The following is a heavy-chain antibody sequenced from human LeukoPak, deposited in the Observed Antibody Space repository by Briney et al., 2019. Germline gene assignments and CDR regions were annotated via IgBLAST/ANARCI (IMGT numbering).Heavy chain of an antibody. J-gene: IGHJ4*02. CDR1: GYTFTSYG. D-gene: IGHD3-10*01. Sequence: ASVKVSCKASGYTFTSYGISWVRQAPGQGLEWMGWISAYNGNTNYAQKLQGRVTMTTDTSTSTAYMELRSLRSDDTAVYFCARAKTLNYYGSGSYPYYFDNWGQGILVTVSS. CDR3: ARAKTLNYYGSGSYPYYFDN. CDR2: ISAYNGNT. V-gene: IGHV1-18*01.